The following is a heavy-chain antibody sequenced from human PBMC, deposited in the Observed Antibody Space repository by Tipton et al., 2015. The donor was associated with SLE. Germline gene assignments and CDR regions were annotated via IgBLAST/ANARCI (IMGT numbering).Heavy chain of an antibody. V-gene: IGHV4-59*04. CDR1: GGSISSHY. Sequence: TLSLTCTVSGGSISSHYWSWIRQPPGKTLEWIGTVSYSGSTYYNPSLKSQVTISVGTSTNQLSLRLTSVTAAGTAVYYCARHERWPHFDYWGQGTLVTVSS. CDR3: ARHERWPHFDY. J-gene: IGHJ4*02. CDR2: VSYSGST. D-gene: IGHD6-19*01.